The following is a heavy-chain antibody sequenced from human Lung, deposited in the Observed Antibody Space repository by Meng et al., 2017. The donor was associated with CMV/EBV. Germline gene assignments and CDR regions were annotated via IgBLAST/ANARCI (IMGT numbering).Heavy chain of an antibody. Sequence: QSCGPDAVAPCGVPLSRCVVAGGSIISTNWWSWVRQPPGKGLEWIGEIYHSGSTNYNPSLKSRVTISVAKSKNQFSLNLSSVTAADTAVYYCARVGQWLPIDYWGQGTLVTVSS. CDR3: ARVGQWLPIDY. D-gene: IGHD6-19*01. CDR2: IYHSGST. CDR1: GGSIISTNW. V-gene: IGHV4-4*02. J-gene: IGHJ4*02.